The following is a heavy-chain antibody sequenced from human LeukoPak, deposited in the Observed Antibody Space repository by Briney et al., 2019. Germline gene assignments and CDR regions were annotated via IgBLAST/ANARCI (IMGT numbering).Heavy chain of an antibody. V-gene: IGHV4-39*01. CDR1: GDSISSTSYY. Sequence: PSETLSLTSTVSGDSISSTSYYWGWIRQPPGKGLEWIGSIYYSGSTYYNPSLKSRVTISVDTSKNQFSLKLSSVTAADTAVYYCARLMEYLEITLSWSQPWGQGTLVTVSS. CDR3: ARLMEYLEITLSWSQP. D-gene: IGHD3-3*01. J-gene: IGHJ5*02. CDR2: IYYSGST.